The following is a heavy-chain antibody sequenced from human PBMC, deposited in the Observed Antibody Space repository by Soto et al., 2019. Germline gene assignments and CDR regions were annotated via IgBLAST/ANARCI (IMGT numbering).Heavy chain of an antibody. Sequence: ASVKVSCKASGYTFTSYYMHWVRQAPGQGLEWMGIINPSGGSTSYAQKFQGRVTMTRDTSTSTVYMELSSLRSEDTAVYYCARALDNDYGDYAVPGEFDYWGQGTLVTVS. CDR2: INPSGGST. J-gene: IGHJ4*02. CDR1: GYTFTSYY. V-gene: IGHV1-46*03. D-gene: IGHD4-17*01. CDR3: ARALDNDYGDYAVPGEFDY.